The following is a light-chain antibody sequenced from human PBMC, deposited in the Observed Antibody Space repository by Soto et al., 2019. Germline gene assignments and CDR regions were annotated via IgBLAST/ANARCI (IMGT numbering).Light chain of an antibody. V-gene: IGLV2-14*01. Sequence: ALTQPASVSGSPGQSITISCTGSSSDVGGYNHVSWYQQHPGKAPKLMIYEVSNRPSGVSNRFSGSKSGNAASLTISGLQAEDEADDYCSSYTTSTTRIIFGGGTQLTVL. CDR1: SSDVGGYNH. J-gene: IGLJ2*01. CDR2: EVS. CDR3: SSYTTSTTRII.